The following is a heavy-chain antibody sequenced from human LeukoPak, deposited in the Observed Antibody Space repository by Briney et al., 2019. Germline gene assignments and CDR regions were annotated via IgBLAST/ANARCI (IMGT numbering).Heavy chain of an antibody. CDR2: ISYDGSNK. Sequence: QPGGSLRLSCAASGFTFSSYAMHWVRQAPGKGLEWVAVISYDGSNKYYADSVKGQFTISRDNSKNTLYLQMNSLRAEDTAVYYCARGGDIVVVVAATDYWGQGTLVTVSS. CDR1: GFTFSSYA. J-gene: IGHJ4*02. D-gene: IGHD2-15*01. CDR3: ARGGDIVVVVAATDY. V-gene: IGHV3-30*04.